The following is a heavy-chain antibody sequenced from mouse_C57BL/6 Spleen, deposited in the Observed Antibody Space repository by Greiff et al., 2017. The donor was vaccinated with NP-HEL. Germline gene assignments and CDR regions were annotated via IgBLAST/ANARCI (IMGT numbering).Heavy chain of an antibody. Sequence: EVHLVESGGGLVQPKGSLKLSCAASGFSFNTYAMNWVRQAPGKGLEWVARIRSKSNNYATYYADSMKDRFTISRDDSESMLYLQMNNLKTEDTAMYYCVRHRTTGAMDYWGQGTSVTVSS. J-gene: IGHJ4*01. CDR3: VRHRTTGAMDY. CDR2: IRSKSNNYAT. D-gene: IGHD1-1*01. CDR1: GFSFNTYA. V-gene: IGHV10-1*01.